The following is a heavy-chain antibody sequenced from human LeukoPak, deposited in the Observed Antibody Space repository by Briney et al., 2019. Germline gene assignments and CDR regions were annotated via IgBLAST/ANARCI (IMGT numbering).Heavy chain of an antibody. Sequence: GRSLRLSCAASGFTFSSYGMHWVRQAPGKGLEWVAVISYDGSNKYYADSVKGRFTISRDNSKNTLYLQMNSLRAEDTAVYYCAKDRLRWQRALDYWGQGTLVTVSS. V-gene: IGHV3-30*18. CDR3: AKDRLRWQRALDY. CDR1: GFTFSSYG. J-gene: IGHJ4*02. D-gene: IGHD6-25*01. CDR2: ISYDGSNK.